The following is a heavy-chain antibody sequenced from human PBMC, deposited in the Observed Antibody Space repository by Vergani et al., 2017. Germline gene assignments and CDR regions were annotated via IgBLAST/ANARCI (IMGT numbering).Heavy chain of an antibody. CDR1: GGSISSSNYY. CDR3: ASSGSNGEDYFDF. D-gene: IGHD1-26*01. Sequence: QLQLQESGPGLVKPSETLSLTCTVSGGSISSSNYYWGWIRQPPGKGLEWIGTIYYSGSTYYNPSLKSRVTISVDTSKNQFSLKLSSVTAADTAVYYCASSGSNGEDYFDFWGQGTLVSVSS. CDR2: IYYSGST. V-gene: IGHV4-39*01. J-gene: IGHJ4*02.